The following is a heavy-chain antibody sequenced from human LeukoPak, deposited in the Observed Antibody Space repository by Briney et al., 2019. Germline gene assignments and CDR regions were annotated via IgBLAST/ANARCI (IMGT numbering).Heavy chain of an antibody. V-gene: IGHV3-74*01. CDR3: ARVGSIAVAEAFDI. J-gene: IGHJ3*02. CDR2: INSDGSST. CDR1: GFTFSSYW. Sequence: GGSLRLSCAASGFTFSSYWMHWVRQAPGKGLVWVSRINSDGSSTSYADSVKGRFTISRDNAKNTLYLQMNSLRAEDTAVYYCARVGSIAVAEAFDIWGQGTMVTVSS. D-gene: IGHD6-19*01.